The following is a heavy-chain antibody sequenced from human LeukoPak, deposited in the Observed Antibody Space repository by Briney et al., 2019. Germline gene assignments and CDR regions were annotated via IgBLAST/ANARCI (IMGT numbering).Heavy chain of an antibody. J-gene: IGHJ1*01. Sequence: SETLSLTCTVSGGSISSYYWSWIRQPPGKGLEWIGYIYYSGSTNYNPSLKSRVTISVDTSKNQFSLKLSSVTAADTAVYYCARVSRERTDFQHWGQGTLVTVSS. CDR1: GGSISSYY. D-gene: IGHD1-26*01. CDR3: ARVSRERTDFQH. CDR2: IYYSGST. V-gene: IGHV4-59*01.